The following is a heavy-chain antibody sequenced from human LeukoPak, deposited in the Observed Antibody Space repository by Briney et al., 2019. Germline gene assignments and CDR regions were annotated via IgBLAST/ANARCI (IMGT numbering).Heavy chain of an antibody. V-gene: IGHV3-74*01. J-gene: IGHJ4*02. CDR3: ARAYSGSYYDY. D-gene: IGHD1-26*01. Sequence: GGSLRLSCAASGFTFSSYWMHWVRQAPGKGLVWVSRINSDGSSTSYADSVKGRFTISRDNAKNTLYLQMNSLRAEDTAVYYCARAYSGSYYDYWGQGTLATVSS. CDR1: GFTFSSYW. CDR2: INSDGSST.